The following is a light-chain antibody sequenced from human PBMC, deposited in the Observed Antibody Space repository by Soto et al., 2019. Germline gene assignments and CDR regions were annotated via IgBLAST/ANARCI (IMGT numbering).Light chain of an antibody. Sequence: NFMLTQPHSVSESPGKTVTISCTRSSGSIGSSYVQWYQQRPGSSPTTVISEDNQRPTGVPVRFSGSIDSSSNSASLVISGLRTEDEADYYCQSYDTSNPLVFGGGTKVTVL. V-gene: IGLV6-57*01. CDR2: EDN. CDR1: SGSIGSSY. CDR3: QSYDTSNPLV. J-gene: IGLJ3*02.